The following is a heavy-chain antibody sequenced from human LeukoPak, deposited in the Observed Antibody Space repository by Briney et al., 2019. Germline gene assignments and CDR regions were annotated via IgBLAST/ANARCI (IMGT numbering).Heavy chain of an antibody. D-gene: IGHD1-26*01. CDR2: ITPIIDSA. CDR1: GGTFRSHI. V-gene: IGHV1-69*08. Sequence: SVKVSCKTFGGTFRSHIFSWVRQAPGQGLEWMGKITPIIDSAKYSQKFRDRLTITGDTSTGTAYMELSSLTPEDTALYYCTRVNLRGSQYNWFDPWGQGTLVIVSS. J-gene: IGHJ5*02. CDR3: TRVNLRGSQYNWFDP.